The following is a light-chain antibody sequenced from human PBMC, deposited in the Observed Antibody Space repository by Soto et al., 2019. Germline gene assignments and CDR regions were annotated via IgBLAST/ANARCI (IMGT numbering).Light chain of an antibody. CDR3: QQYNNWPPRT. CDR1: QSINNN. J-gene: IGKJ2*01. Sequence: EIVMTQSPATLSVSPGERATLSCRASQSINNNLAWYQQKPGQAPSLLIYGASTRATGIPARFSGSGSGTEFTLTISSLQSEDSAVYYCQQYNNWPPRTFGQGTKLEIK. V-gene: IGKV3-15*01. CDR2: GAS.